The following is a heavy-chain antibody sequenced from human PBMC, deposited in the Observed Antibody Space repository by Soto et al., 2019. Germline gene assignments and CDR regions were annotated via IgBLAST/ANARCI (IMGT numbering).Heavy chain of an antibody. Sequence: GESLKISCKGSGYSFTSYWIAWVRQMPGKGLEWMGSIFPVDSDTRYSPSFQGQVTISVDKSISTAYLQWNSVKASDTAMYYCARPIDRTGWLFYGQWGQGTLVPVSS. V-gene: IGHV5-51*01. CDR3: ARPIDRTGWLFYGQ. D-gene: IGHD6-19*01. J-gene: IGHJ1*01. CDR2: IFPVDSDT. CDR1: GYSFTSYW.